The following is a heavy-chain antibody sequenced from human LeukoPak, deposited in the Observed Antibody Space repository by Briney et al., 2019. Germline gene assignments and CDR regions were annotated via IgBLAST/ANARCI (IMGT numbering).Heavy chain of an antibody. Sequence: AGGSLRLSCSASGFTFSRYAMHWVRQAPGKGLEYVSGISSNGGSTYYADSVKDRFTISRDNSKNTLYLQMSSLRAEDTAFYYCVKTREGYWGQGTLVTVSS. CDR3: VKTREGY. CDR2: ISSNGGST. J-gene: IGHJ4*02. CDR1: GFTFSRYA. V-gene: IGHV3-64D*06.